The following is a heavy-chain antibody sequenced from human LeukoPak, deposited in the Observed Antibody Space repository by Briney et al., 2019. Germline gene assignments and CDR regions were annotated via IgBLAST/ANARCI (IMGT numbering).Heavy chain of an antibody. J-gene: IGHJ5*02. D-gene: IGHD3-10*01. V-gene: IGHV4-39*01. CDR1: GGSLSSNSNY. CDR2: VYYSGSN. Sequence: PSETLSLTCTVSGGSLSSNSNYWGWIRQPPGRGLEWIGSVYYSGSNYYNPSLKSRVTISVDTSKGQFSLKLNSVTAADTSVYFCAILGTGSSWGQGTLVTVSS. CDR3: AILGTGSS.